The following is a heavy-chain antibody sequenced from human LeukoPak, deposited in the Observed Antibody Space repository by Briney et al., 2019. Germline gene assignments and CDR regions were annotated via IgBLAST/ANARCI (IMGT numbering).Heavy chain of an antibody. D-gene: IGHD3-10*01. CDR1: GFTFSNYA. Sequence: RAGGSLRLSCAASGFTFSNYAMSWVRQAPGKGLEWVSDISGSGGRTNYAGSVEGRFTISRDNSKNTLYVQMNGLRAEDTAIYYCAKSGRYGSGSFDYWGQGTLVSVSS. V-gene: IGHV3-23*01. CDR3: AKSGRYGSGSFDY. J-gene: IGHJ4*02. CDR2: ISGSGGRT.